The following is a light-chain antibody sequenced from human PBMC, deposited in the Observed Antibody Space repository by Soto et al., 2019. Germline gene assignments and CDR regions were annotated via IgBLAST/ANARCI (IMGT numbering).Light chain of an antibody. CDR3: SSYTSSSTYV. J-gene: IGLJ1*01. Sequence: QSVLTQPASVSGSPGQSIAISCTGTSSDVGGYNYVSWYRQHPGKAPTVMIYDVSNRPSGVSNRFSGSKSGNTASLTISGLQADDEADYYCSSYTSSSTYVFGTGTKVTVL. V-gene: IGLV2-14*01. CDR1: SSDVGGYNY. CDR2: DVS.